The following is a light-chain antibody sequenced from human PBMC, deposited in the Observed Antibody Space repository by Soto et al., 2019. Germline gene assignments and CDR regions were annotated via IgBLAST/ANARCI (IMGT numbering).Light chain of an antibody. V-gene: IGLV2-14*01. Sequence: QSALAQPASVTGSPGQSITISCTGTSSDVGGYNRVSWYQHYPGTAPKLIIYEVAIRPSGVSDRFSGSKSGNTASLTISGLQPEDGADYYCGSWDSSLSAYVFATGTKVTVL. CDR3: GSWDSSLSAYV. CDR2: EVA. J-gene: IGLJ1*01. CDR1: SSDVGGYNR.